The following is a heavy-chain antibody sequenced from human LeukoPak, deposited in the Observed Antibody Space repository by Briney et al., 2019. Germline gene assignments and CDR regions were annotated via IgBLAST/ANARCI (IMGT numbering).Heavy chain of an antibody. CDR2: INHSGSP. J-gene: IGHJ5*02. CDR1: GGSFSGYY. D-gene: IGHD6-6*01. Sequence: SETLSLTCAVYGGSFSGYYWGWIRQPPGKGLEWIGAINHSGSPNYNPSLKSRVTISVDTAKNQFSLMLSAVPAADTAVYYCAQIIAARPAGTNWFDPWGQGTLVTVSS. V-gene: IGHV4-34*01. CDR3: AQIIAARPAGTNWFDP.